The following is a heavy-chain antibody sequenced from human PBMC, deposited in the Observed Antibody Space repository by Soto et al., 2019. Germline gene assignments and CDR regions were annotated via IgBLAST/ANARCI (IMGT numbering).Heavy chain of an antibody. CDR2: IYRDGSRT. Sequence: EVQLAESGGGLVEPGGSLRLSCTASGVSFATHWMHWVRQAPWKGLVWVSRIYRDGSRTDDADSVKSRFTISRDNAKNTVYLQMGSLRVEDTGVYYCARESQDHYDLERKTDAIDIWGQGTLVTVSS. CDR1: GVSFATHW. CDR3: ARESQDHYDLERKTDAIDI. D-gene: IGHD3-16*01. V-gene: IGHV3-74*01. J-gene: IGHJ3*02.